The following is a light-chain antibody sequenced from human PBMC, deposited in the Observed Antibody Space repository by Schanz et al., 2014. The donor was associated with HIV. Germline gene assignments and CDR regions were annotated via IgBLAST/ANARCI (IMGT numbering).Light chain of an antibody. J-gene: IGKJ3*01. CDR2: GAS. CDR1: HSVSSNY. Sequence: EIVLTQSPGTLSLPPGQRATLSCRASHSVSSNYLAWYQQKPGQAPRLLIYGASKRATGISDRFSGSGSGTEFTLTISSLQSEDFAVYYCQQYGSSPLTFGPGTKVEIK. CDR3: QQYGSSPLT. V-gene: IGKV3-20*01.